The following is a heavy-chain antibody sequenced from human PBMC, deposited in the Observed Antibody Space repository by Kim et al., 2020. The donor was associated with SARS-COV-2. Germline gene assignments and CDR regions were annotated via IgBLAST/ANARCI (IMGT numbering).Heavy chain of an antibody. CDR1: GFTFSSYG. J-gene: IGHJ4*02. CDR3: ARDGGIVVAEPEFDY. D-gene: IGHD6-19*01. Sequence: GGSLRLSCAASGFTFSSYGMHWVRQAPGKGLEWVAVICYDGSNKYYADSVKGRFTISRDNSKNTLYLQMNSLRAEDTAVYYCARDGGIVVAEPEFDYWGQGTMVTVSS. V-gene: IGHV3-33*01. CDR2: ICYDGSNK.